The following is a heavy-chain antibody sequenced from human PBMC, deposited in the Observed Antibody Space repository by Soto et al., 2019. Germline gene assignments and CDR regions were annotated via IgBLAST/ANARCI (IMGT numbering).Heavy chain of an antibody. D-gene: IGHD2-2*01. Sequence: QLQLQESGPGLVKPSETLSLTCTVSGGSISSSSYYWGWIRQPPGKGLEWIGSIYYSGSTYYNPSLTSRVTISVDTSKTQFSLKLSSVTAADTAVYYCARPSRYCSSTSCIYYYYGMDVWGQGTTVTVSS. V-gene: IGHV4-39*01. J-gene: IGHJ6*02. CDR1: GGSISSSSYY. CDR2: IYYSGST. CDR3: ARPSRYCSSTSCIYYYYGMDV.